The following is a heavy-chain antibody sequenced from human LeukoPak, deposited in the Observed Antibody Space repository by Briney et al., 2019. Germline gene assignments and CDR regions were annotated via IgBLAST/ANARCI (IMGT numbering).Heavy chain of an antibody. CDR3: ARVGYSSSTDY. D-gene: IGHD6-6*01. V-gene: IGHV4-39*07. CDR2: IYYSART. Sequence: SETLSLTCTVSGGSISSSNYYWGWIRQPPGKGLECIGSIYYSARTYYNPSLKSRVTISVDTSKNQFSLKLSSVTAADTAVYYCARVGYSSSTDYWGQGTLVTVSS. J-gene: IGHJ4*02. CDR1: GGSISSSNYY.